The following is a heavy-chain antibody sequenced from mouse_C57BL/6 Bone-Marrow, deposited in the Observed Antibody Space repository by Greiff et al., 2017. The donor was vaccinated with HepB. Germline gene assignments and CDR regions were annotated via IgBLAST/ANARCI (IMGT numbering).Heavy chain of an antibody. CDR2: IYPGSGST. CDR1: GYTFTSYW. J-gene: IGHJ2*01. CDR3: ARYDYDGHYFDY. D-gene: IGHD2-4*01. V-gene: IGHV1-55*01. Sequence: QVQLQQSGAELVKPGASVKMSCKASGYTFTSYWITWVKQRPGQGLEWIGDIYPGSGSTNYNEKFKSKATLTVDTSSSTAYMQLSSLTSEDSAVYYCARYDYDGHYFDYWGQGTTLTVSS.